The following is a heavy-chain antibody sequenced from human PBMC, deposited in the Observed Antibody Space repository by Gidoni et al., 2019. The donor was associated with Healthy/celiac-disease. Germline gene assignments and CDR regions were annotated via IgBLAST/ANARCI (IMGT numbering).Heavy chain of an antibody. D-gene: IGHD3-22*01. CDR1: GFSLSTSGVG. J-gene: IGHJ4*02. V-gene: IGHV2-5*02. CDR3: ALQRTDDDSSGYYYGQIDY. CDR2: IYWDDDK. Sequence: QITLKESGPTLVKPTQTLTLTCTFSGFSLSTSGVGVGWIRQPPGKALEWLALIYWDDDKRYSPSLKSRLTITKDTSKNQVVLTMTNMDPVDTATYYCALQRTDDDSSGYYYGQIDYWGQGTLVTVSS.